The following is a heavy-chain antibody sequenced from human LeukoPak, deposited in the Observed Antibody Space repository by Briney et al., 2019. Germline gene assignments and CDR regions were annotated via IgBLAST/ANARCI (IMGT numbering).Heavy chain of an antibody. CDR3: AKDVLRLGELSAPGAFDI. CDR2: ISWNSGSI. CDR1: GFTFDDYA. V-gene: IGHV3-9*01. D-gene: IGHD3-16*02. J-gene: IGHJ3*02. Sequence: PGRSLRLSCAASGFTFDDYAMHWVRQAPGKGLEWVSGISWNSGSIGYADSVKGRFTISRDNAKNSLYLQMNSLRAEDTALYYCAKDVLRLGELSAPGAFDIWGQGTMVTVSS.